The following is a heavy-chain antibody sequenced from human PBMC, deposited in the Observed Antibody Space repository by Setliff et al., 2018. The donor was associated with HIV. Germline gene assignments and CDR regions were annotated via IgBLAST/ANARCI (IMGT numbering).Heavy chain of an antibody. V-gene: IGHV4-30-4*08. D-gene: IGHD2-21*02. CDR3: SREVDVVTTSDAFDI. Sequence: PSETLSLTCTVSGGSISSANYYWSWNRQPPGKGLEWIGYIYYNGNAYSYNTSLKSRTTISLDTYMNQFSLKLTSVTAADTAVYYCSREVDVVTTSDAFDIWGQGTMVTVSS. CDR1: GGSISSANYY. J-gene: IGHJ3*02. CDR2: IYYNGNA.